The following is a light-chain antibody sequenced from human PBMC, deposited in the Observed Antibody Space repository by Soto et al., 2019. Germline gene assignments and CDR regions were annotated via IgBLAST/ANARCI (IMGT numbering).Light chain of an antibody. V-gene: IGKV1-12*01. Sequence: DIQMTQSPSSVSASVGDRVTITCRASQGISSWLAWYQQKPGKAPKLLIYAASSLQSGVPSRFRGSESGTDFTRTLSIPQHEDFATYYCKQDNSVPRTFGKGTKMDIK. CDR2: AAS. CDR3: KQDNSVPRT. J-gene: IGKJ1*01. CDR1: QGISSW.